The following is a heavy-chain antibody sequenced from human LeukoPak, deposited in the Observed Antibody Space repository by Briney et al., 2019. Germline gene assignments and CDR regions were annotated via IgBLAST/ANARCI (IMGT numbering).Heavy chain of an antibody. D-gene: IGHD3-16*01. CDR3: ARGARFFGGVRTSHGWPLRFDP. J-gene: IGHJ5*02. CDR2: ISSSGSTI. V-gene: IGHV3-11*01. Sequence: KAGGSLRLSCAASGFTFSNAWMSWVRRAPGKGLEWVSYISSSGSTIYYADSVKGRFTISRDNAKNSLYLQMNSLRAEDTAVYYCARGARFFGGVRTSHGWPLRFDPWGQGTLVTVSS. CDR1: GFTFSNAW.